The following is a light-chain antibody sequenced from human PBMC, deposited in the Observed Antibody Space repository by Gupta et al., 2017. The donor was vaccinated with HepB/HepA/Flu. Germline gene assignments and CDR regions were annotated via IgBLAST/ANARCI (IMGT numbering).Light chain of an antibody. Sequence: DIVMTQSPDSLAVSLGERATINCKSSQSVLYSSNNKNYLAWYQQKPGQPPKLLIYWASTRESGVPDRFSGSGSGTDFTLTISSLQAEDVAVYYCQQDDSTPITFGQGTKVDIK. J-gene: IGKJ3*01. V-gene: IGKV4-1*01. CDR1: QSVLYSSNNKNY. CDR2: WAS. CDR3: QQDDSTPIT.